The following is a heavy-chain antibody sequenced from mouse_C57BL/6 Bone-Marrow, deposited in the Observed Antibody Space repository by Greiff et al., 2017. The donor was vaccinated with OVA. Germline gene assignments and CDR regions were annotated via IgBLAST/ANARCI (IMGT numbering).Heavy chain of an antibody. Sequence: EVMLVESGAELVRPGASVKLSCTASGFNIKDDYMHWVKQRPEQGLEWIGWIDPENGDTEYASKFQGKATITADTSSNTAYLQLSSLTSEDTAVYYCTTFDGYSYYFDYWGQGTTLTVSS. CDR1: GFNIKDDY. D-gene: IGHD2-3*01. CDR2: IDPENGDT. CDR3: TTFDGYSYYFDY. J-gene: IGHJ2*01. V-gene: IGHV14-4*01.